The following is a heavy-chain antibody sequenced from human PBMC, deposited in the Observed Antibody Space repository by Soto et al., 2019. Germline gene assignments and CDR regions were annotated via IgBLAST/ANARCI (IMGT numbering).Heavy chain of an antibody. J-gene: IGHJ6*02. CDR1: GYTFTSYD. CDR3: VSGVVIAVAGSSHGMDV. Sequence: QVQLVQSGAEVKKPGASVKVSCKASGYTFTSYDINWVRQATGQGLEWMGWMNPNSGNTGYAQKFQGRVTMTRNTSISTAHMELSSLRSEDTAVYYCVSGVVIAVAGSSHGMDVWGQGTTVTVSS. CDR2: MNPNSGNT. D-gene: IGHD6-19*01. V-gene: IGHV1-8*01.